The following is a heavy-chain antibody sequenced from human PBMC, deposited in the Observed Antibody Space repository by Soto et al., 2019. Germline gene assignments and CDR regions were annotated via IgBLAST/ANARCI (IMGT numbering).Heavy chain of an antibody. CDR3: AKDRKGSYCSGGTCYSFDY. CDR1: GFTLGTYV. D-gene: IGHD2-15*01. V-gene: IGHV3-23*01. J-gene: IGHJ4*02. CDR2: ISGSGGST. Sequence: EVQLLESGGGLVQPGGSPRLSCAASGFTLGTYVMTWVRQAPGKGLEWVSAISGSGGSTNYADPVKGLFTISRDNTKNTLYLQMNSLRVEDTAVYYCAKDRKGSYCSGGTCYSFDYWGQGTLVTVPS.